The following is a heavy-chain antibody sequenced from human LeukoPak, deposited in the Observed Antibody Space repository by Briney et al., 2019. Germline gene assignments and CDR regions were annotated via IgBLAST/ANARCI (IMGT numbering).Heavy chain of an antibody. CDR3: AKRGAVGATTFYYYYYMDV. CDR2: IKQDGSEK. V-gene: IGHV3-7*03. CDR1: GFTFSSYW. Sequence: GGSLRLSCAASGFTFSSYWMSWVRQAPGKGLEWVANIKQDGSEKYYVDSVKGRFTISRDNSKNTLYLQMNSLRAEDTAVYYCAKRGAVGATTFYYYYYMDVWGKGTTVTVSS. J-gene: IGHJ6*03. D-gene: IGHD1-26*01.